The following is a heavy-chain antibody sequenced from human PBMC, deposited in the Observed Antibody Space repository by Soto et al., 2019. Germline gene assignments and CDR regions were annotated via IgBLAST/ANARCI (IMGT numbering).Heavy chain of an antibody. CDR1: GGSISSSHW. Sequence: QVQLQESGPGLVKASGTLSVTCAVSGGSISSSHWWSWVRQPPGKGLEWIGEVYHSGSSNYNPSLKIRSTIKVDQATNQFSLKVSSVTAADRALYYCASHRGSTYGPYDYWGQGILVTVSS. D-gene: IGHD5-18*01. J-gene: IGHJ4*02. CDR2: VYHSGSS. V-gene: IGHV4-4*02. CDR3: ASHRGSTYGPYDY.